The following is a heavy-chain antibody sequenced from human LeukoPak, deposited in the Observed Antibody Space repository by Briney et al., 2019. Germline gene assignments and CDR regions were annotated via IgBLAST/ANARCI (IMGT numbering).Heavy chain of an antibody. J-gene: IGHJ6*02. CDR3: ARHPQHPNMDV. V-gene: IGHV4-39*01. CDR2: ISYSGST. CDR1: GGSISSTSYY. D-gene: IGHD6-13*01. Sequence: SETLSLTCTVSGGSISSTSYYWGSIRQPPGKGLEWIGSISYSGSTYYNPSLKSRVTISGDTSKNQFSLKLSSVTAADTAVYYCARHPQHPNMDVWGQGTTVTVSS.